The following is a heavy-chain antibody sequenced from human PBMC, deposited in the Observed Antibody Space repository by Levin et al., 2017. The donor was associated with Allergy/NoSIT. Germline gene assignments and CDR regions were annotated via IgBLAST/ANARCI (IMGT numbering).Heavy chain of an antibody. CDR1: GGSISSDSNY. Sequence: SETLSLTCTVSGGSISSDSNYWSWIRQPAGKALEWIGRIYNSGSTNYNPFLKSRVTISVDTSKNQFSLKLNSVTAADTAVYYCARDQGGWARAFEIWGQGTMVTVSS. V-gene: IGHV4-61*02. D-gene: IGHD6-19*01. CDR2: IYNSGST. CDR3: ARDQGGWARAFEI. J-gene: IGHJ3*02.